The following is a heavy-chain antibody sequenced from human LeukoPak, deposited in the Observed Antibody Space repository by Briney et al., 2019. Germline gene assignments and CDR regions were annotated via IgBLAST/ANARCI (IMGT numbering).Heavy chain of an antibody. Sequence: SETLSFTCTVSGGSISSTNYYWGWIRQPPGKGLEWIGSIYYSGSTFYNPSLQSRVTISVDTSKNQFSLRLSSVSAADTAVYYCARLDYDFWSGNHDYWGQGTLVTVSS. CDR1: GGSISSTNYY. V-gene: IGHV4-39*01. CDR3: ARLDYDFWSGNHDY. D-gene: IGHD3-3*01. CDR2: IYYSGST. J-gene: IGHJ4*02.